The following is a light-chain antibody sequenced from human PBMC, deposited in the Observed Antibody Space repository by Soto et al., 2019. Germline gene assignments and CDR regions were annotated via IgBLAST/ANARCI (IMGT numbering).Light chain of an antibody. CDR1: QGISNY. CDR3: EKFNSAPWT. J-gene: IGKJ1*01. Sequence: DIQMTQSPSSLSASVGDRVTITCRASQGISNYLAWYQQKPGKVPKLLIYAASTLQSGVPSRFSCSAAGTDVTLTISRLQPEDVATYYCEKFNSAPWTFGQGTKVEIK. V-gene: IGKV1-27*01. CDR2: AAS.